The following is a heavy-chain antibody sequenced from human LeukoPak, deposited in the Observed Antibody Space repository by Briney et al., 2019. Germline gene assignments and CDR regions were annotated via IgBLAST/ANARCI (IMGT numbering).Heavy chain of an antibody. V-gene: IGHV1-2*04. CDR1: GFTFTGYY. J-gene: IGHJ4*02. CDR3: ARGFSSSWYDY. CDR2: INLNNGGT. D-gene: IGHD6-13*01. Sequence: GASVKVSCKASGFTFTGYYMNWVRQAPGQGLEWMGWINLNNGGTNYAQKFQGWVTMTRDTSISTAYMELSRLRSDDTAVYYCARGFSSSWYDYWGQGTLVTVSS.